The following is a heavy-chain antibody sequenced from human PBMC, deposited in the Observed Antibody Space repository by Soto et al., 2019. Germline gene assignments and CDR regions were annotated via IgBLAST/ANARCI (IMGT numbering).Heavy chain of an antibody. Sequence: QITLKESGPTLVNPTQTLTLTCTVSGFSLTTHEVGVGWLRQPPGKALEWLAFISWNDERRYSPSLKSRLTITQDTSKNQVVLTMTNVDPADTGTYFCAHRPPKYSTAWLAFNFWGQGTRVAVSS. V-gene: IGHV2-5*01. CDR1: GFSLTTHEVG. CDR2: ISWNDER. J-gene: IGHJ3*01. CDR3: AHRPPKYSTAWLAFNF. D-gene: IGHD5-18*01.